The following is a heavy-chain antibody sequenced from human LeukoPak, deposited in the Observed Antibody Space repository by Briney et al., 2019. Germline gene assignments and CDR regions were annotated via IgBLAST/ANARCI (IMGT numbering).Heavy chain of an antibody. CDR1: GGTFSSYA. CDR2: IIPIFGTA. V-gene: IGHV1-69*13. CDR3: ARDYYDSSGYYPAEYYFDY. D-gene: IGHD3-22*01. J-gene: IGHJ4*02. Sequence: SVKVSCKASGGTFSSYAISWVRQAPGQGLEWMGGIIPIFGTANYAQKFQGRVTITADESTSTAYMELSSLRSEDTAVYYCARDYYDSSGYYPAEYYFDYWGQGTLVTVSS.